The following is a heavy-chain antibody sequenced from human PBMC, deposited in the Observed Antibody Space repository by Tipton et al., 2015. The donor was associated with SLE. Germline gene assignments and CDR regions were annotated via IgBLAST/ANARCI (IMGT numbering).Heavy chain of an antibody. D-gene: IGHD5-18*01. V-gene: IGHV4-4*07. CDR2: IYNSGYT. Sequence: TLSLTCSVFGGPIGSFYWSWIRQPAGQGLEWIGRIYNSGYTNYNPSLKSRVTMSVDMSKNQFSLKLTSVTAADMAIYYCARQSDTTMVAYFDSWGQGTVVTVSS. CDR1: GGPIGSFY. J-gene: IGHJ4*02. CDR3: ARQSDTTMVAYFDS.